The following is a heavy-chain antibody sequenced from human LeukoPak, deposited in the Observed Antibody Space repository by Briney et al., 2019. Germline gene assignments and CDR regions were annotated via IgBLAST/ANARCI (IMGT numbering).Heavy chain of an antibody. D-gene: IGHD3-10*01. CDR2: IDHTGST. J-gene: IGHJ4*02. V-gene: IGHV4-34*01. CDR1: GGSFSGYY. Sequence: SETLSLTCAVYGGSFSGYYWSWIRQPPGKGLEWIGEIDHTGSTHYNPSLKSRVTMSVNASKNQFSLKLTFVTAADTAVYYCARVRGLWFGVRNDSWGQGTLVTVSS. CDR3: ARVRGLWFGVRNDS.